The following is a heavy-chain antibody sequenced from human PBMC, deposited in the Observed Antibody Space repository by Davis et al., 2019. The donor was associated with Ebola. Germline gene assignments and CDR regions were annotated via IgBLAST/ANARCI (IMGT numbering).Heavy chain of an antibody. D-gene: IGHD6-6*01. J-gene: IGHJ4*02. CDR2: IIPIFGTA. CDR3: ARDRARPRNFDY. V-gene: IGHV1-69*13. Sequence: SVKVSCKASGGTFSSYAISWVRQAPGQGLEWMGGIIPIFGTANYAQKFQGRVTITADESTSTAYMELSSLRSEDTAVYYCARDRARPRNFDYWGQGTLVTVSS. CDR1: GGTFSSYA.